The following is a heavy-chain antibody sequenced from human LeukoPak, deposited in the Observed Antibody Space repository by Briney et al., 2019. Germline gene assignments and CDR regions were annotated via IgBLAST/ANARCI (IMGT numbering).Heavy chain of an antibody. V-gene: IGHV3-23*01. CDR2: ISGSGGNT. D-gene: IGHD5-24*01. J-gene: IGHJ4*02. CDR1: GFTFSTYG. Sequence: GGSLRLSCAGSGFTFSTYGMSWVRQAPGKGLEWVSTISGSGGNTYYADSVKGRFTISRDNSKNTLYLQMNSLRAEDTAVYYCAKRLRDGYNSPIDFWGQGTLVTVSS. CDR3: AKRLRDGYNSPIDF.